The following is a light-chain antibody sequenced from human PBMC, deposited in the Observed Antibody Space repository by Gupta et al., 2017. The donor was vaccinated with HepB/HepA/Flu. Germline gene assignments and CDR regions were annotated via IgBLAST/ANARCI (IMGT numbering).Light chain of an antibody. CDR1: SSDVGGYNY. Sequence: SALTQPASVSGSPDRSITISCTGTSSDVGGYNYVSWYQQHPGKAPNLMIYDVSNRPPGVANRFSGSNSANTASLTISGLQAEDEADYYCSSYTSSSTYYVFGTGTKVTVL. J-gene: IGLJ1*01. CDR3: SSYTSSSTYYV. V-gene: IGLV2-14*03. CDR2: DVS.